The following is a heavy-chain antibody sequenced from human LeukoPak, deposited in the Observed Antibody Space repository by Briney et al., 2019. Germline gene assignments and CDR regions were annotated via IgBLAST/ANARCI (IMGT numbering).Heavy chain of an antibody. CDR3: ARGLPAGIITIFGVVNKYYFDY. J-gene: IGHJ4*02. CDR2: MNPNSGNT. D-gene: IGHD3-3*01. CDR1: GYTFTSYD. Sequence: ASVKVSCKASGYTFTSYDINWVRQATGQGLEWMGWMNPNSGNTGYAQKFQGRVTMTRNTSISTAYMELSSLRSEDTAVYYCARGLPAGIITIFGVVNKYYFDYWGQGTLVTVSS. V-gene: IGHV1-8*01.